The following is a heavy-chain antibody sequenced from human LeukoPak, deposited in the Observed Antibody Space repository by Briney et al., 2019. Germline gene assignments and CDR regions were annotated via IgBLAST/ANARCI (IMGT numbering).Heavy chain of an antibody. V-gene: IGHV3-30*18. CDR2: ISYDGSNK. D-gene: IGHD6-13*01. J-gene: IGHJ3*02. Sequence: PGGSLRLSCAASGFTFSSYAMSWVRQAPGKGLEWVAVISYDGSNKYYADSVKGRFTISRDNSKNTLYLQMNSLRAEDTAVYYCAKDQIAAALDIWGQGTMVTVSS. CDR1: GFTFSSYA. CDR3: AKDQIAAALDI.